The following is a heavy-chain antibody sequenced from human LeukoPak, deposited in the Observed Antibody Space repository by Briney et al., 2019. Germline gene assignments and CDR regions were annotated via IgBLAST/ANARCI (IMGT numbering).Heavy chain of an antibody. CDR1: GFTFSDYY. CDR3: ARDLNTMVRGVPDY. Sequence: TGGSLRLSCAASGFTFSDYYMSWIRQAPGKGLEWVSYISSSSNYTNYADSVKGRFTISRDNAKNSLYLQMNSLRAEDTAVYYCARDLNTMVRGVPDYWGQGTLVTVSS. CDR2: ISSSSNYT. J-gene: IGHJ4*02. D-gene: IGHD3-10*01. V-gene: IGHV3-11*06.